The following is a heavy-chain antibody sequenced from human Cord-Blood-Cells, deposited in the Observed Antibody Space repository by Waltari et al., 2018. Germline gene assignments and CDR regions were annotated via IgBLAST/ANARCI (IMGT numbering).Heavy chain of an antibody. Sequence: QVQLVQSGAEVKKPGASVKVSCKASGYTFTGYYMHWVRQAPGQGLEWMGWINPNSGGTNYAQKFQGWVTMTRDTSISTAYMELSRLRSDDTAVYYCARERPITGEDGGYYYYGMDVWGQGTTVTVSS. D-gene: IGHD7-27*01. CDR1: GYTFTGYY. V-gene: IGHV1-2*04. J-gene: IGHJ6*02. CDR2: INPNSGGT. CDR3: ARERPITGEDGGYYYYGMDV.